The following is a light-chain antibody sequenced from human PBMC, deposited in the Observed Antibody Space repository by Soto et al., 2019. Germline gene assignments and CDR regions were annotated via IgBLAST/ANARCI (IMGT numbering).Light chain of an antibody. CDR2: EVS. V-gene: IGLV2-14*01. CDR3: SSKTSRNTYV. Sequence: QSALTQPASVSGSPGQSITISCTGTSSDVGGYNYVSWYQQHPGRAPKLVIYEVSYRPSRVSNRFSGSKSGKTASLTISGLQAEYESDYYCSSKTSRNTYVFGNGTKVTVL. CDR1: SSDVGGYNY. J-gene: IGLJ1*01.